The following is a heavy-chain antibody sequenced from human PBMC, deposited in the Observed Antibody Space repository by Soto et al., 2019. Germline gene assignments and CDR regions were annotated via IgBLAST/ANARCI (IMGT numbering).Heavy chain of an antibody. Sequence: GESLKISCKGSGYSFTSYWISWVRQMPGKGLEWMGRIDPSDSYTNYSPSFQGHVTISADKSISTAYLQWSSLKASDTAMYYCARRKSRSFYSHYGMDVWGQGTTVTVSS. D-gene: IGHD1-26*01. CDR3: ARRKSRSFYSHYGMDV. V-gene: IGHV5-10-1*01. J-gene: IGHJ6*02. CDR2: IDPSDSYT. CDR1: GYSFTSYW.